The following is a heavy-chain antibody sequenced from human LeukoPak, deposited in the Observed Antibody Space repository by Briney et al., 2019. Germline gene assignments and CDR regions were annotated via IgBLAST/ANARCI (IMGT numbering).Heavy chain of an antibody. Sequence: GESLKISYKASVYSFTSYFIGWVRQMPGKGLEWMVIIHPSYSDTRYSPSFEGQVTIPADKSISTAYLQGSSLKASDTAMYSCARSVATMAPHYFDYWGQGTLVTVSS. CDR2: IHPSYSDT. CDR1: VYSFTSYF. V-gene: IGHV5-51*01. D-gene: IGHD5-12*01. CDR3: ARSVATMAPHYFDY. J-gene: IGHJ4*02.